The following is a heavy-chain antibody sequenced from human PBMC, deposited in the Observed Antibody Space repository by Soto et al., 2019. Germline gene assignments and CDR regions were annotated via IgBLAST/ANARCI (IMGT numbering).Heavy chain of an antibody. CDR1: GYTFTSYG. J-gene: IGHJ4*02. CDR2: ISAYNGNT. D-gene: IGHD6-19*01. V-gene: IGHV1-18*01. Sequence: GASVKVSCKASGYTFTSYGISWVRQAPGQGLEWMGWISAYNGNTNYAQKLQGRVTMTTDTSTSTAYMELRSLRSDDTAVYYCARDKGPGIAVAGTVSGSADYWGQGTLVTVSS. CDR3: ARDKGPGIAVAGTVSGSADY.